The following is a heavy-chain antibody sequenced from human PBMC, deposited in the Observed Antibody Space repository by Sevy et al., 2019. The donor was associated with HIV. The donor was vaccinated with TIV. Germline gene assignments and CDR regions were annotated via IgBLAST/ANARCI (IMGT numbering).Heavy chain of an antibody. CDR2: ISGSGTRT. CDR1: GFSFDSYG. CDR3: AEGGGGHYDPDEIGYYFYYYNMDV. Sequence: GGSLRLSCAVSGFSFDSYGMTWVRQAPGKGLEWVSGISGSGTRTYYADSVKGRFIISRDNSKNTLYLQMNSLRSEDKAIYYCAEGGGGHYDPDEIGYYFYYYNMDVWGKGTTVTVSS. D-gene: IGHD3-22*01. V-gene: IGHV3-23*01. J-gene: IGHJ6*03.